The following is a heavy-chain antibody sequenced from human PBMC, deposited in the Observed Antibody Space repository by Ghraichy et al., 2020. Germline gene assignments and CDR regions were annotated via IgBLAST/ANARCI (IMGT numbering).Heavy chain of an antibody. J-gene: IGHJ4*02. CDR3: ARDPKQWLVPLGGVGY. Sequence: GGSLRLSCAASGFTFSSYWMSWVRQAPGKGLEWVANIKQDGSEKYYVDSVKGRFTISRDNAKNSLYLQMNSLRAEDTAVYYCARDPKQWLVPLGGVGYWGQGTLVTVSS. D-gene: IGHD6-19*01. CDR1: GFTFSSYW. V-gene: IGHV3-7*03. CDR2: IKQDGSEK.